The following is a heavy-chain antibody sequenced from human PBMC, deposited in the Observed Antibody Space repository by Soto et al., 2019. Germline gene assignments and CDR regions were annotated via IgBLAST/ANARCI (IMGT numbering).Heavy chain of an antibody. CDR1: GGSVSSGSYY. Sequence: QVQLQESGPGLVKPSETLSLTCTVSGGSVSSGSYYWSWIRQPPGKGLEWIGYIYYSGSTNYNPSLKSRVTISVDTSKNQFSLKLSSVTAADTAVYYCAFIGPGDYARDYWGQGTLVTVSS. V-gene: IGHV4-61*01. CDR3: AFIGPGDYARDY. D-gene: IGHD4-17*01. CDR2: IYYSGST. J-gene: IGHJ4*02.